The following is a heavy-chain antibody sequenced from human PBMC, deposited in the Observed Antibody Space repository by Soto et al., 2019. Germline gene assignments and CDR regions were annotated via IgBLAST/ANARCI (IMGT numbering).Heavy chain of an antibody. D-gene: IGHD3-3*01. V-gene: IGHV1-3*01. J-gene: IGHJ4*02. Sequence: ASVKVSCKASGYTFTSYAMHWVRQAPGQRLEWMGWINAGNGNTKYSQKFQGRVTITRDTSASTAYMELSSLRSEDTAVYYCARAYYDFWSGYYTREPRTNFDYWGQGTLVTVSS. CDR3: ARAYYDFWSGYYTREPRTNFDY. CDR2: INAGNGNT. CDR1: GYTFTSYA.